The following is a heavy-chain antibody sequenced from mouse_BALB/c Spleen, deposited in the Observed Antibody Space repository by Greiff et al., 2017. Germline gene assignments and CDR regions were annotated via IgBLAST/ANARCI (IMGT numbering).Heavy chain of an antibody. V-gene: IGHV5-9-4*01. D-gene: IGHD2-3*01. Sequence: EVQVVESGGGLVKPGGSLKLSCAASGFTFSSYAMSWVRQSPEKRLEWVAEISSGGSYTYYPDTVTGRFTISRDNAKNTLYLEMSSLRSEDTAMYYCARDGYSPPYYAMDYWGQGTSVTVSS. CDR2: ISSGGSYT. J-gene: IGHJ4*01. CDR3: ARDGYSPPYYAMDY. CDR1: GFTFSSYA.